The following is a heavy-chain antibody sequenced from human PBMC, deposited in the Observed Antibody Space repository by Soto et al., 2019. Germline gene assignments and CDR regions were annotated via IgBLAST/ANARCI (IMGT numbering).Heavy chain of an antibody. D-gene: IGHD1-7*01. CDR3: ASQHRTNWNYPTTMDV. Sequence: GGSLRLSSAASGFTFSSYWMSWVRQAPGKGLEWVATIKQDGSEKYYEDSLKGRFTISRDNANNSLYLQMNSLRAEDTAVYYCASQHRTNWNYPTTMDVWGQGTTVTVSS. V-gene: IGHV3-7*03. J-gene: IGHJ6*02. CDR1: GFTFSSYW. CDR2: IKQDGSEK.